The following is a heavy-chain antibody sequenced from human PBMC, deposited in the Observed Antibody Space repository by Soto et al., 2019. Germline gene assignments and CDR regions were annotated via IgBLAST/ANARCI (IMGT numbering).Heavy chain of an antibody. CDR1: GGSISSGDYY. CDR3: ARASRSTYYDFWSGYYGPFDY. CDR2: IYYSGST. V-gene: IGHV4-30-4*01. Sequence: PSETLSLTCTVSGGSISSGDYYWSWIRQPPGKGLEWIGYIYYSGSTYYNPSLKSRVTISVDTSKNQFSLKLSSVTAADTAVYYCARASRSTYYDFWSGYYGPFDYWGQGTQVTVSS. J-gene: IGHJ4*02. D-gene: IGHD3-3*01.